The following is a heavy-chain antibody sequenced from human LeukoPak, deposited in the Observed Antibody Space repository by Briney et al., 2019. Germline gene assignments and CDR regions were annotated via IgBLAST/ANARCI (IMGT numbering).Heavy chain of an antibody. CDR3: ARLVYYYVSGNYYKLFDY. J-gene: IGHJ4*02. CDR2: ISSSGSTI. Sequence: GGSLRLSCAASGFTFSSYNMNWVRQAPGKGLEWVSDISSSGSTIYFADSVKGRFTISRDNAKNSLYLQMNSLRDEDTAVYYCARLVYYYVSGNYYKLFDYWGQGTLATVCS. CDR1: GFTFSSYN. V-gene: IGHV3-48*02. D-gene: IGHD3-10*01.